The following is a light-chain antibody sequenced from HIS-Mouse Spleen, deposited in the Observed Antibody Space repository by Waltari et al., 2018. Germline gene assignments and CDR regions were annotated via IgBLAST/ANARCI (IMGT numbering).Light chain of an antibody. V-gene: IGLV2-23*01. J-gene: IGLJ3*02. CDR3: CSYAGSSTWV. CDR1: SSDVGSYNL. CDR2: AGS. Sequence: QSALTQPASVSGSPGQSITISCTGTSSDVGSYNLVSWYPQHPGKAPTHRVYAGSKRPSGVANRFSGSKSGNTASLTISGLQAEDEADYYCCSYAGSSTWVFGGGTKLTVL.